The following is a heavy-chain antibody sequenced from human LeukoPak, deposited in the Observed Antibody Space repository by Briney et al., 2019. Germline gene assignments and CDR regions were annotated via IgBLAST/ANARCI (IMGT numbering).Heavy chain of an antibody. CDR1: GFTFSSYA. D-gene: IGHD2-2*01. CDR3: AKAIGRSSTSCGDY. J-gene: IGHJ4*02. V-gene: IGHV3-23*01. Sequence: GGSLRLSCAASGFTFSSYAMSWVRQAPGKGLEWVSGISGSGSTTYYADSVKGRFTISRDNSKNTLYLQMNSLRAEDTAVYYCAKAIGRSSTSCGDYWGQGTLVTVSS. CDR2: ISGSGSTT.